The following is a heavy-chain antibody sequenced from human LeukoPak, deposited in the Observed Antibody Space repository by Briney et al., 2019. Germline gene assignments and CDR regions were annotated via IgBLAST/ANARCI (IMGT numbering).Heavy chain of an antibody. CDR1: GFTFSSYA. CDR3: AKVGRYCSGGSCYSGWFDP. Sequence: GGSLRLSCAASGFTFSSYAMSWVRQAPGKGLEWVSATSGSGGITYYADSMKGRFTISRDNSKNTVYLQMNSLRAEDTAVYYCAKVGRYCSGGSCYSGWFDPWGQGTLVTVSS. J-gene: IGHJ5*02. D-gene: IGHD2-15*01. CDR2: TSGSGGIT. V-gene: IGHV3-23*01.